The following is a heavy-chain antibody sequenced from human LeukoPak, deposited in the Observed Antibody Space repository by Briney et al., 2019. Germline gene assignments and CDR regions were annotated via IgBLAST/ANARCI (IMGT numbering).Heavy chain of an antibody. CDR2: MNPNSGNT. D-gene: IGHD1-1*01. V-gene: IGHV1-8*03. CDR1: GYTFTSYD. CDR3: ATGGYNWNDENWFDP. Sequence: GASVKVSCKASGYTFTSYDINWVRQATGQGLEWMGWMNPNSGNTGYAQEFQGRVTITRNTSISTAYMELSSLRSEDTAVYYCATGGYNWNDENWFDPWGQGTLVTVSS. J-gene: IGHJ5*02.